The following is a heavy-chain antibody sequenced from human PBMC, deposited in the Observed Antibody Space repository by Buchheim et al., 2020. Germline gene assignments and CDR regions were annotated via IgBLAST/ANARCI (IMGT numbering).Heavy chain of an antibody. CDR2: ISSSGSTI. D-gene: IGHD4-23*01. Sequence: EVQLVESGGGLVQPGGSLRLSCAASGFTFSSYEMNWVRQAPGKGLEWVSYISSSGSTIYYADSVKGRFTISRDNAKNSLYLQKNSLRAEDTAVYYCARDGLTTVVNYYYYYMDVWGKGTT. V-gene: IGHV3-48*03. CDR3: ARDGLTTVVNYYYYYMDV. CDR1: GFTFSSYE. J-gene: IGHJ6*03.